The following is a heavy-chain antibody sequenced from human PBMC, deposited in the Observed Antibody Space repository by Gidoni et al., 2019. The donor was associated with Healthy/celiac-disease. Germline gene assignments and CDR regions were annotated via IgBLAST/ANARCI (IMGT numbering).Heavy chain of an antibody. Sequence: QVQLQESGPGLVKPSQPLSLTCTVSGGSIRSSGYYWSWIRQHPVKGLEWIGYIYYSGSTYYNPSLNSRVTISVDTSKNQFSLKLSSVTAADTAVYYCARVRDYDYIWGSSEFDPWGQGTLVTVSS. D-gene: IGHD3-16*01. CDR2: IYYSGST. CDR1: GGSIRSSGYY. V-gene: IGHV4-31*03. CDR3: ARVRDYDYIWGSSEFDP. J-gene: IGHJ5*02.